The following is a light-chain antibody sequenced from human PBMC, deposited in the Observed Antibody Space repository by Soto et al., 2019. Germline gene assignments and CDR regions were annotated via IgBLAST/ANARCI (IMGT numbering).Light chain of an antibody. V-gene: IGLV2-23*01. CDR1: GSDVGGYNL. CDR2: EGS. Sequence: QSVLTQPASVSESPGQSITISCTGTGSDVGGYNLVSWYQQHPGKAPKLIISEGSKRPSGVSLRFSGAKSGNTASLTISGLQADDEADYYCCSYAGSNIWVFGGGTKVTVL. CDR3: CSYAGSNIWV. J-gene: IGLJ3*02.